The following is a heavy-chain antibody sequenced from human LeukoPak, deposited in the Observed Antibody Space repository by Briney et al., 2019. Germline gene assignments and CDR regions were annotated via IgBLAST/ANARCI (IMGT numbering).Heavy chain of an antibody. CDR3: AKDIGSGYCSGGSCYSRTNFAEYFQH. V-gene: IGHV3-21*04. CDR2: ISSSSSYI. CDR1: GFTFSSYS. J-gene: IGHJ1*01. Sequence: GGSLRLSCAASGFTFSSYSMNWVRQAPGKGLEWVSSISSSSSYIYYADSVKGRFTISRDNAKNSLYLQMNSLRAEDTALYYCAKDIGSGYCSGGSCYSRTNFAEYFQHWGQGTLVTVSS. D-gene: IGHD2-15*01.